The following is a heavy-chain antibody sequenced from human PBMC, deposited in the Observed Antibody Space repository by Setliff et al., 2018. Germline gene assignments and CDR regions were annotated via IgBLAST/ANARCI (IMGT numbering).Heavy chain of an antibody. Sequence: SVKVSCKASGGPLNSYSFSWVRQAPGQGLEWMGRIIPVLDITRYSQKFRGRVTITADKSTGIIYTELTSLRSDDTAVYYCARHPPPPNYFDIGALDSWGQGTLVTVSS. CDR3: ARHPPPPNYFDIGALDS. CDR1: GGPLNSYS. J-gene: IGHJ4*02. V-gene: IGHV1-69*02. D-gene: IGHD3-22*01. CDR2: IIPVLDIT.